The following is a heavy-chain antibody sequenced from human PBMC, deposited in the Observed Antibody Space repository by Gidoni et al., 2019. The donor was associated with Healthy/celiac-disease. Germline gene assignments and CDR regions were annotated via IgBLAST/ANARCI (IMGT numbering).Heavy chain of an antibody. Sequence: TCAVSGYSISSGYYWGWIRQPPGKGLEWIGSIYHSGSTYYNPSLKSRVTISVDTSKNQFSLKLSSVTAADTAVYYCARGNRDDAFDIWGQGTMVTVSS. CDR2: IYHSGST. CDR3: ARGNRDDAFDI. CDR1: GYSISSGYY. V-gene: IGHV4-38-2*01. J-gene: IGHJ3*02. D-gene: IGHD3-10*01.